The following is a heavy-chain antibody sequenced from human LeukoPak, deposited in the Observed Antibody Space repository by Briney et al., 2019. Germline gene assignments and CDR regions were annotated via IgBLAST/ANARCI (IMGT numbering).Heavy chain of an antibody. CDR2: ISYDGSNK. D-gene: IGHD3-10*01. Sequence: GGSLRLSCAASGFTFSTYGMYWVRQAPGKGLEWVAVISYDGSNKYYADSVKGRFTISRDNSKNTLYLQMNSLRAEDTAVYYCAKDLSPLVWFVSGSDAFDIWGQGTTVTVSS. V-gene: IGHV3-30*18. J-gene: IGHJ3*02. CDR3: AKDLSPLVWFVSGSDAFDI. CDR1: GFTFSTYG.